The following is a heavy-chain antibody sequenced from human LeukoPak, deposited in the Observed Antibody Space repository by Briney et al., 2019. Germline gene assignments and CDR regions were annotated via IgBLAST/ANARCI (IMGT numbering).Heavy chain of an antibody. Sequence: GGSQRLSCAASGFTFSSYAMSWVRQAPGKGLEWVSGVSSSGGSTYYTDSVKGRFTISRDNSKNTLYLQMNSLRAEDTAVYYCAKASIFGDTKYFQHWGQGTLVTVSS. J-gene: IGHJ1*01. CDR2: VSSSGGST. V-gene: IGHV3-23*01. CDR1: GFTFSSYA. CDR3: AKASIFGDTKYFQH. D-gene: IGHD3-3*01.